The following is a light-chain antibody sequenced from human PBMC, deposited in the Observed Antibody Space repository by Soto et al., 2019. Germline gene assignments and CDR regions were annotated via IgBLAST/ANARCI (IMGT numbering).Light chain of an antibody. CDR2: GAS. V-gene: IGKV3-11*01. CDR1: QSVSTY. CDR3: QQRYNWLT. Sequence: IVLTQSPATLSLSPGERATLSCRASQSVSTYLAWYQHKPGQAPRLLIYGASNRATGIPARFSGSGSGTDFTLTISSLESEDFAVYYCQQRYNWLTFGGGTKVEIK. J-gene: IGKJ4*01.